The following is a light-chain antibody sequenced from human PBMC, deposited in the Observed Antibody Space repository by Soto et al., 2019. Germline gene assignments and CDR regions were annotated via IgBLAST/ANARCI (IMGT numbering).Light chain of an antibody. J-gene: IGLJ1*01. Sequence: QSVLTHPPSVSAAPGQRGTISCSGSSSNIGNSYVSWYQQLPGTAPKLLIYDNTKRPSGIPDRFSASKSGTSATLGITGLQTGDEADYYCGTWDSSLSAAIFGTGTKVTVL. CDR2: DNT. CDR1: SSNIGNSY. V-gene: IGLV1-51*01. CDR3: GTWDSSLSAAI.